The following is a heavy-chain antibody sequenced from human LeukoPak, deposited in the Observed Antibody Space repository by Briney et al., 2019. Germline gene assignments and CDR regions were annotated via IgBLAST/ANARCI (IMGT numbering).Heavy chain of an antibody. CDR3: ATWRTAKTGFDY. J-gene: IGHJ4*02. CDR2: IYYSGSP. V-gene: IGHV4-39*01. Sequence: PSETLSLTCTVSGGSISNNNYYWAWIRQPPGKGLECIGSIYYSGSPYYNPSLKSRVTISVDTSRNQFSLRLSSVTAADTAVYYCATWRTAKTGFDYWGQGTLVTVSS. D-gene: IGHD1-1*01. CDR1: GGSISNNNYY.